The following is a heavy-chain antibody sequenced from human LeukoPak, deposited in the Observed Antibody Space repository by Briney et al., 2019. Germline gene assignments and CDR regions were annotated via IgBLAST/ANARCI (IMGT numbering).Heavy chain of an antibody. Sequence: GGSLRLSCAASGLTFSSYSMNWVRQAPGKGLEWVSYISSSSSMIYYADSVKGRFTISRDNAKNSLYLQMKSLRDEDTAIYYCARDYGDLPARVPYFDYWGQGTLVTVSS. CDR2: ISSSSSMI. J-gene: IGHJ4*02. CDR1: GLTFSSYS. V-gene: IGHV3-48*02. CDR3: ARDYGDLPARVPYFDY. D-gene: IGHD4-17*01.